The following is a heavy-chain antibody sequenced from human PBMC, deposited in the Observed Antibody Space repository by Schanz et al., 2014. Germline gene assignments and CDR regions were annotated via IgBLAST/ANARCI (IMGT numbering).Heavy chain of an antibody. CDR3: ARVHIATYHYNSPGAFDI. V-gene: IGHV1-18*01. CDR1: GYIFGSHG. CDR2: INAHTGNT. D-gene: IGHD3-10*01. Sequence: QLMQSGSEVRKPGASVKVSCKASGYIFGSHGMTWVRQAPGQGPELMGWINAHTGNTQYAQKCQGRVNMTRDTVTTTVHCELTRLRADDSAIYYCARVHIATYHYNSPGAFDIWGQGTRVTVS. J-gene: IGHJ3*02.